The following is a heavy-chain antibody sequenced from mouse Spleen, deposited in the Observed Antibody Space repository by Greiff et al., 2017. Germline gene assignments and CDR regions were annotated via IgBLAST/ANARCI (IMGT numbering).Heavy chain of an antibody. J-gene: IGHJ2*01. CDR3: ARRFYYGSTDYFDY. Sequence: QVQLKQPGAELVKPGASVKLSCKASGYTFTSYWMHWVKQRPGQGLEWIGMIHPNSGSTNYNEKFKSKATLTVDKSSSTAYMQLSSLTSEDSAVYYCARRFYYGSTDYFDYWGQGTTLTVSS. CDR2: IHPNSGST. D-gene: IGHD1-1*01. CDR1: GYTFTSYW. V-gene: IGHV1-64*01.